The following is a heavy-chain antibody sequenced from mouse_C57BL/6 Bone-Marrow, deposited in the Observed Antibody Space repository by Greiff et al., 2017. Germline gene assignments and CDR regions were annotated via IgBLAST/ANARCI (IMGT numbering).Heavy chain of an antibody. CDR1: GYSITSGYD. CDR2: ISYSGST. J-gene: IGHJ3*01. Sequence: EVKLQESGPGMVKPSQSLSLTCTVTGYSITSGYDWHWIRHFPGNKLEWMGYISYSGSTNYNPSLKSRISITHDTSKNHFFLKLNSVTTEDTATYYCARDGYYVGWFAYWGQGTLVTVSA. V-gene: IGHV3-1*01. CDR3: ARDGYYVGWFAY. D-gene: IGHD2-3*01.